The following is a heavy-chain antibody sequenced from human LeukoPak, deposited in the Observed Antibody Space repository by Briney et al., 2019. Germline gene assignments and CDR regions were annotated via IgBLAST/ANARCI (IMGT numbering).Heavy chain of an antibody. V-gene: IGHV3-30*01. D-gene: IGHD1-26*01. J-gene: IGHJ3*02. Sequence: PGRSLRLSCAASGFTFSSYAMHWVRQAPGKGLEWVAVISYDGSNKYYADSVKGGSTISRDNSKNTLYLQMNSLRAEDTAVYYCARVCGPLLSFDAFDIWGQGTMVTVSS. CDR2: ISYDGSNK. CDR3: ARVCGPLLSFDAFDI. CDR1: GFTFSSYA.